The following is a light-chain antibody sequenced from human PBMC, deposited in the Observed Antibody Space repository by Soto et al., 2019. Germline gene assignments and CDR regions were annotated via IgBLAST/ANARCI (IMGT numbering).Light chain of an antibody. Sequence: QSVLTQPASVSGSPGQSITISCTGTSSDVGGYNYVSSYQHHPGKAPKLMIYEVTNRPSGVSNRFSGSKSGNTASLTISGLQAEDEADYYCNSYRSSSTLIVFGTGTKLTVL. V-gene: IGLV2-14*01. CDR3: NSYRSSSTLIV. CDR1: SSDVGGYNY. CDR2: EVT. J-gene: IGLJ1*01.